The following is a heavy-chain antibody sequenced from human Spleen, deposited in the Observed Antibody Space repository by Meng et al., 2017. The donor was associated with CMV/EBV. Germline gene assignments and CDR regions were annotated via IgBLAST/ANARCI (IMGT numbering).Heavy chain of an antibody. CDR2: ISSDGGTT. Sequence: ASVFSFSSHWMHWVRQTPGKGLMWVSRISSDGGTTDYADSVQGRVTISRDNAKSTLFLHMNSLRVEDTAVYYCAKGPLFRYFDPDWFDPWGQGTLVTVS. J-gene: IGHJ5*02. V-gene: IGHV3-74*01. CDR3: AKGPLFRYFDPDWFDP. CDR1: VFSFSSHW. D-gene: IGHD3-9*01.